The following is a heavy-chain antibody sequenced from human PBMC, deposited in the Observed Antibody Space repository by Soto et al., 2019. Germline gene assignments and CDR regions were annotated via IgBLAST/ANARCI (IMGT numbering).Heavy chain of an antibody. V-gene: IGHV4-31*03. CDR3: TRNRGTQWLVADY. D-gene: IGHD6-19*01. CDR2: IFYSGST. Sequence: QVQLQESGPGLMKPSQTLSLTCKVSGDPISNGGYYWSWIRQHPGKGLEWIGCIFYSGSTYYNPSLKSRLNISVDASKNQFSLKLGSVTAADTAVYYCTRNRGTQWLVADYWGQGTMVTVSS. J-gene: IGHJ4*02. CDR1: GDPISNGGYY.